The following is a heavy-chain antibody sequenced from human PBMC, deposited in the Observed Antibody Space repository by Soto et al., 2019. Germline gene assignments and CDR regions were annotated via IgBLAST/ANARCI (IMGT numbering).Heavy chain of an antibody. J-gene: IGHJ6*02. D-gene: IGHD6-13*01. CDR1: GFTFNSYA. CDR2: IKSKTDGGTT. Sequence: GGSLRLSCVASGFTFNSYAMSWVRQAPGKGLEWVGRIKSKTDGGTTDYAAPVKGRFTVSRDDSKNTLYLQMNSLKTEDTAVYYCTTDEEYSSSWKSLHVWGPGTTATVSS. CDR3: TTDEEYSSSWKSLHV. V-gene: IGHV3-15*01.